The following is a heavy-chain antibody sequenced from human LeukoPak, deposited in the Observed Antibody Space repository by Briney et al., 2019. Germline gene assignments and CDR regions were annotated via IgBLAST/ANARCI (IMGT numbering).Heavy chain of an antibody. J-gene: IGHJ4*02. V-gene: IGHV3-74*01. D-gene: IGHD3-22*01. CDR2: INSDGSST. CDR1: GFTFSSYW. CDR3: ARVNYYDSSGYYPDY. Sequence: PGGSLRLSCAASGFTFSSYWMHWVRQAPGKGLVWVSRINSDGSSTSYADSVKGRFTISRDNAKNSLYLQMNSLRAEDTAVYYCARVNYYDSSGYYPDYWGQGTLVTVSS.